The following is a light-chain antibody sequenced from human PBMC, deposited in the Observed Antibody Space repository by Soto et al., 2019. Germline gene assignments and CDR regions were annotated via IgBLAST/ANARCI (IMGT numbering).Light chain of an antibody. J-gene: IGLJ3*02. CDR1: SSNIGAAYD. Sequence: QAVVTQPPSVSGAPGQKVTISCTRSSSNIGAAYDVHWYQHLPGTAPKLLIYGNNNRPSGVPDRFSGSKSGTSASLAITELQAEDEADYYCQSYDSSLSGWVFGGGTKLTVL. CDR3: QSYDSSLSGWV. V-gene: IGLV1-40*01. CDR2: GNN.